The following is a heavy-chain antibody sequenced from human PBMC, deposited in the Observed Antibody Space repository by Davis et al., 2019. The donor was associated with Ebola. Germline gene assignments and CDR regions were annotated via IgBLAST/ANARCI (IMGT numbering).Heavy chain of an antibody. CDR3: TATDDEGGDY. Sequence: GESLKISCAASGFTFSSYWMSWVRQAPGKGLEWVANIKQDGSEKYYVDSVKGRFTISRDNAKNSLYLQMNSLRAEDTAVYYCTATDDEGGDYWGQGTLVTVSS. CDR2: IKQDGSEK. CDR1: GFTFSSYW. J-gene: IGHJ4*02. V-gene: IGHV3-7*03. D-gene: IGHD2-15*01.